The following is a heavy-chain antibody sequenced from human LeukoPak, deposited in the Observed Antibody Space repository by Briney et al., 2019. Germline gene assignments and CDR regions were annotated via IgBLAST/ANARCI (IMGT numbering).Heavy chain of an antibody. CDR1: GGSISSYY. CDR2: IYYSGST. J-gene: IGHJ6*03. V-gene: IGHV4-59*01. CDR3: ARLKGVGCSSTSCYSDYYYYYMDV. D-gene: IGHD2-2*02. Sequence: SESLSLTCPVAGGSISSYYWSWIRQPPGKGLEWIGYIYYSGSTNYNPSPKSRVTISVDTSKNQFSLKLSSVTAADTAVYYCARLKGVGCSSTSCYSDYYYYYMDVWGKGTTVTVSS.